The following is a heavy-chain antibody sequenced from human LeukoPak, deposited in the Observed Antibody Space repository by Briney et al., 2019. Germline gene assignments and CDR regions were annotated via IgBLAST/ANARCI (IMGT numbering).Heavy chain of an antibody. CDR3: ARDRYYYDSSGYRFDY. CDR1: GGSITSYY. D-gene: IGHD3-22*01. Sequence: PSETLSLTCTFSGGSITSYYWSWIRQPAGKGLEWIGRIHTSGSTNCNPSLRSRVTMSVDTSKNQFSLKLSPVTAADTAVYYCARDRYYYDSSGYRFDYWGQGTLVTVSS. CDR2: IHTSGST. V-gene: IGHV4-4*07. J-gene: IGHJ4*02.